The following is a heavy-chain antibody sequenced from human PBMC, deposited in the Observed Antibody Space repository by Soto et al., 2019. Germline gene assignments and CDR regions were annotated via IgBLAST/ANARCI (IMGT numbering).Heavy chain of an antibody. CDR2: MYYSAMT. CDR3: ARHLFGSWKGYPYYYDMDV. Sequence: QVQLQESGPGLVKPSETLSLTCSVPGGSIRSHNWSWIRQPPGKGLEWIGCMYYSAMTEYNPSLKSRVTISADTSNNKVSLRLTSVTAADTAVYYCARHLFGSWKGYPYYYDMDVWGKGTAVTVSS. V-gene: IGHV4-59*08. J-gene: IGHJ6*03. D-gene: IGHD3-3*01. CDR1: GGSIRSHN.